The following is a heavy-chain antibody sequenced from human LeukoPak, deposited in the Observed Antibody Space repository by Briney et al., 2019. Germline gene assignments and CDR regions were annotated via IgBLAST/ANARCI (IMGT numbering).Heavy chain of an antibody. CDR1: GYTFTGYA. V-gene: IGHV1-2*02. D-gene: IGHD2-2*01. CDR3: AREADCSGTSCYSQFLDY. Sequence: ASVKVSCKASGYTFTGYAMDWIRQAPGQGLEWMGWINPNSGGTNYAQKFQGRVTMTRDTSINTAYMDLSRLRSNDTAVYYCAREADCSGTSCYSQFLDYWGQGTLVTVSS. J-gene: IGHJ4*02. CDR2: INPNSGGT.